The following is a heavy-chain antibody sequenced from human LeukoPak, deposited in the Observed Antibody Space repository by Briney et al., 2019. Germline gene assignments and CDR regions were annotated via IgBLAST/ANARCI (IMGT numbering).Heavy chain of an antibody. J-gene: IGHJ4*02. D-gene: IGHD6-13*01. V-gene: IGHV3-21*01. CDR1: GFTFSSYS. CDR3: ARGPAAALNDY. Sequence: GGSLRLSCAASGFTFSSYSMNWVRQAPGEGLEWVSSISSSSSYIYYADSVKGRFTISRDNAKNSLYLQMNSLRAEDTAVYYCARGPAAALNDYWGQGTLVTVSS. CDR2: ISSSSSYI.